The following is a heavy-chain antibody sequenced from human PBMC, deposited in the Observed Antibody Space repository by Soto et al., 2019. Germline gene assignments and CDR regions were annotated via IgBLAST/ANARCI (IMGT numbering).Heavy chain of an antibody. J-gene: IGHJ3*02. CDR1: EFTIRGYG. CDR2: ISYDGSNK. Sequence: GGSQRLSCAASEFTIRGYGGRRVLKATDKELEWVAVISYDGSNKYNADSVKGRLTISRDNSKNTLYLQMNSLRGEDTAVYYCAKDNGSGCDWLRVGDASDIWGQGTMVTVSS. D-gene: IGHD5-12*01. V-gene: IGHV3-30*18. CDR3: AKDNGSGCDWLRVGDASDI.